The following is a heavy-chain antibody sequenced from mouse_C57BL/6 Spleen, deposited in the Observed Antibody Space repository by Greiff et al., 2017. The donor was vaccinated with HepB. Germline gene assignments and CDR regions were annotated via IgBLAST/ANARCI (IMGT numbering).Heavy chain of an antibody. CDR3: AREDYYGKDAMDY. J-gene: IGHJ4*01. CDR2: INPNNGGT. V-gene: IGHV1-22*01. CDR1: GYTFTDYN. D-gene: IGHD2-1*01. Sequence: VQLQQSGPELVKPGASVKMSCKASGYTFTDYNMHWVKQSHGKSLEWIGYINPNNGGTSYNQKFKGKATLTVNKSSSTAYMELRSLTSEDSAVYYCAREDYYGKDAMDYWGQGTSVTVSS.